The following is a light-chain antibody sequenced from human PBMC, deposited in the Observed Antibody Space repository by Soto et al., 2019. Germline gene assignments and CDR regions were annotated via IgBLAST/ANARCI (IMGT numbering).Light chain of an antibody. CDR3: QTWGTGFRV. V-gene: IGLV4-69*01. CDR1: SGHSSYA. CDR2: LNSDGSH. Sequence: QSVLTQSPSASASLGASVKLTCTLSSGHSSYAIAWHQQQPEKGPRYLMNLNSDGSHSKGDGLPDRFSGSSSGAERYLTISCLPSEDEADYYCQTWGTGFRVFGGGTKVTVL. J-gene: IGLJ3*02.